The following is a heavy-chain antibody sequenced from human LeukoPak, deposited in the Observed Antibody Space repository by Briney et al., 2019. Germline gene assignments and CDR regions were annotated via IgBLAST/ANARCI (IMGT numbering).Heavy chain of an antibody. Sequence: ASVKVSCKASGYTFTSYDINWVRQATGQGLEWMGWINPNSGGTNYAQKFQGRVTMTRDTSISTAYMELSRLRSDDTAVYYCARASDYGDYGFGALGYWGQGTLVTVSS. D-gene: IGHD4-17*01. CDR3: ARASDYGDYGFGALGY. CDR1: GYTFTSYD. J-gene: IGHJ4*02. CDR2: INPNSGGT. V-gene: IGHV1-2*02.